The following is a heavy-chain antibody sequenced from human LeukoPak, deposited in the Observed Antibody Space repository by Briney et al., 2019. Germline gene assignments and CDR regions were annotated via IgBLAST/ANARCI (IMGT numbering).Heavy chain of an antibody. V-gene: IGHV1-8*01. D-gene: IGHD2-2*01. Sequence: ASVKVSCKASGYTFTSYVINWVLQATGQGLEWMGWMNPNSGNTGYAQKFQGRVTMTRNTSISTAYMELSSLRSEDTAVYYCARASSTRSWFDPWGQGTLVTVSS. CDR3: ARASSTRSWFDP. J-gene: IGHJ5*02. CDR2: MNPNSGNT. CDR1: GYTFTSYV.